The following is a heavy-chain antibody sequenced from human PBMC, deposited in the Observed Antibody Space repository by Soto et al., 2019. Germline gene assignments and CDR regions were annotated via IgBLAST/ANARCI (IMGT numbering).Heavy chain of an antibody. CDR1: GYSFTNND. J-gene: IGHJ5*02. CDR2: MNPGSGDT. CDR3: ARMATFGSLNWFDP. Sequence: ALVKVACEACGYSFTNNDVTWVRQATGQGLEWMGWMNPGSGDTGYAQKFQGRVTMTRDISIATAYMELSSLRSDDTAIYYCARMATFGSLNWFDPWGQGTLVTVSS. D-gene: IGHD3-16*01. V-gene: IGHV1-8*01.